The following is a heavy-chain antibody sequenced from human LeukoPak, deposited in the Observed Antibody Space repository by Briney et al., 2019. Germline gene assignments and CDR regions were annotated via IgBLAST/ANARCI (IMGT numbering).Heavy chain of an antibody. V-gene: IGHV4-59*01. D-gene: IGHD3/OR15-3a*01. Sequence: SETLSLTCVVSGASLHRSGWTWVRQPPGKGLEWIGLIYSSGTTDYSPSLKSRLTISIDTSKNQFSLRLASVTTADTAVYYCGRRPAVDGPIDSWGQGTLVAVSS. CDR3: GRRPAVDGPIDS. CDR1: GASLHRSG. J-gene: IGHJ4*02. CDR2: IYSSGTT.